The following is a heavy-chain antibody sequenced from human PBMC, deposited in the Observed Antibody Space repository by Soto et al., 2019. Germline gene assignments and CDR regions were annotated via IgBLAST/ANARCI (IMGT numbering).Heavy chain of an antibody. CDR3: AKDGALGLYYFDY. Sequence: EVQLLDSGGGLVQPGGSLRLSCAASGFTFSSYVMSWVRQAPGKGLEWVSTISAGGSSTYYADSVKGRFTISRENSKNALYLQMNSLRPEDTAVYYCAKDGALGLYYFDYWGQGTLVTVSS. J-gene: IGHJ4*02. D-gene: IGHD3-10*01. CDR1: GFTFSSYV. CDR2: ISAGGSST. V-gene: IGHV3-23*01.